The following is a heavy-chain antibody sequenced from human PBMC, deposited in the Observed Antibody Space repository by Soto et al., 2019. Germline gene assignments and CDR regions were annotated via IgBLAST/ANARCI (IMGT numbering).Heavy chain of an antibody. V-gene: IGHV1-69*08. Sequence: QVQLVQSGAEVKKPGSSVKVSCKASGGTFSSYTISWVRQAPGQGLEWMGRIIPILGIANYAQKFQGRVTITADKSQSTGYIEMVSLRSEDTAVYYCARDQYFDLLQTYYYSGMDVWGQGPTVTVSS. D-gene: IGHD3-9*01. CDR2: IIPILGIA. CDR3: ARDQYFDLLQTYYYSGMDV. J-gene: IGHJ6*02. CDR1: GGTFSSYT.